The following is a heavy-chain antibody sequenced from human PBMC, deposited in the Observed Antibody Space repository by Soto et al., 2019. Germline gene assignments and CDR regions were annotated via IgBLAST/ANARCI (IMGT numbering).Heavy chain of an antibody. CDR1: GFTFSSYG. D-gene: IGHD1-7*01. CDR3: ATDSQTTLYFYYGMDV. CDR2: ISYDGSNK. V-gene: IGHV3-30*03. Sequence: GGSLRLSCAACGFTFSSYGMHWVRQAPGKGLEWVAVISYDGSNKDYADSVKGRFTISRDNSKNTLYLQMNSLRPEDTAVYYCATDSQTTLYFYYGMDVWGQGTTVTVSS. J-gene: IGHJ6*02.